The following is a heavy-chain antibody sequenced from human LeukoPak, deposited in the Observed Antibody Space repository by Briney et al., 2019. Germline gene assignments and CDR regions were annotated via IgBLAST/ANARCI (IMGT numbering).Heavy chain of an antibody. CDR2: IYYSGST. D-gene: IGHD6-13*01. Sequence: SETLSLTCTVSGGSISSHYWSWIRQPPGKGLEWMGYIYYSGSTNYNPSLKSRVTISVDTSKNQFSLKLSSVTAADTAVYYCARDEPSSSWTYFDYWGQGTLVTVSS. CDR1: GGSISSHY. CDR3: ARDEPSSSWTYFDY. V-gene: IGHV4-59*11. J-gene: IGHJ4*02.